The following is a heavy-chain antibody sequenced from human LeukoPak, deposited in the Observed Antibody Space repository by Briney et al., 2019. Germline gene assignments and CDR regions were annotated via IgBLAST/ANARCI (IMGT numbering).Heavy chain of an antibody. CDR1: GYTFTSYG. CDR3: ARDGKRNYDSSGYYSGYDY. CDR2: ISAYNGNT. D-gene: IGHD3-22*01. Sequence: ASVKVSYKASGYTFTSYGISWVRQAPGQGLEWMGWISAYNGNTNYAQKLQGRVTMTTDTSTSTAYMELRSLRSDDTAVYYCARDGKRNYDSSGYYSGYDYWGQGTLVTVSS. J-gene: IGHJ4*02. V-gene: IGHV1-18*01.